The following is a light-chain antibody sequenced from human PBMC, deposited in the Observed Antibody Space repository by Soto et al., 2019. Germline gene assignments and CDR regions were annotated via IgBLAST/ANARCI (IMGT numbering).Light chain of an antibody. CDR1: QSVSSN. V-gene: IGKV3-15*01. CDR2: GAS. J-gene: IGKJ1*01. Sequence: EIVMTQSPATLSVSPGERATLSCRASQSVSSNLAWYQQKPGQAPRLLSYGASTRATGIPARFSGSGSGTELTLTNSSLQSEDFAVYYCQQYNNWPPWTFGQGTKVEIK. CDR3: QQYNNWPPWT.